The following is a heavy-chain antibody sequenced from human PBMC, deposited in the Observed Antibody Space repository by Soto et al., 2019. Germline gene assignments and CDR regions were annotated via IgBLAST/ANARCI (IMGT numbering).Heavy chain of an antibody. D-gene: IGHD1-1*01. CDR3: AREPKGGAYNMDV. CDR1: RLTFSAHD. V-gene: IGHV3-33*01. Sequence: QVQLVESGGGVVQPGTSLRLSCAASRLTFSAHDMHWVRQAPGKGLEWVALIWTDGSRGFYADSVKGRFTIARDNFKNALYLQMNSLGAEDTAVYYCAREPKGGAYNMDVWGQGTTVTVS. CDR2: IWTDGSRG. J-gene: IGHJ6*02.